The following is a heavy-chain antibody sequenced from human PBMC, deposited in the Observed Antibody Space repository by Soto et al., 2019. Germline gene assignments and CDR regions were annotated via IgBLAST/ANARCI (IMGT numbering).Heavy chain of an antibody. D-gene: IGHD6-19*01. V-gene: IGHV4-59*03. Sequence: QVFLQESGPGLVKPSETLSLTCTVSGGSNSNYYWTWVRQSPGKGLEWVGYIHYSGRTHYNPSLESRVTISADTSKKQFSLKVNFLTAADTAVYHCVYTTGWPGFDFWGQGILVTVSS. CDR3: VYTTGWPGFDF. CDR2: IHYSGRT. J-gene: IGHJ4*02. CDR1: GGSNSNYY.